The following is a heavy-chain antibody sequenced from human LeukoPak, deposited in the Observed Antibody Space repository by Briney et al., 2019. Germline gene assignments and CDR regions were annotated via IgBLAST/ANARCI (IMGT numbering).Heavy chain of an antibody. Sequence: GGSQRLSCAASGFTLTNYAMSWVRQAPGEGLEWVSGMSGRGVSTYYADSVKGRFTISSDNSKNTLYLQMNSLRAEDTAIYYCAKDCNGGNCYIDYWGQGTLVTVAS. V-gene: IGHV3-23*01. CDR2: MSGRGVST. CDR1: GFTLTNYA. CDR3: AKDCNGGNCYIDY. D-gene: IGHD2-15*01. J-gene: IGHJ4*02.